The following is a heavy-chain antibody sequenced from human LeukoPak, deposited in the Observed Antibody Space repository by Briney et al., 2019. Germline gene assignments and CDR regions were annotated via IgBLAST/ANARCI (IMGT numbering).Heavy chain of an antibody. CDR1: GGSFSGYY. V-gene: IGHV4-34*01. D-gene: IGHD5-18*01. Sequence: SETLSLTCAVYGGSFSGYYWSWIRQPPGKGLEWIGEINHSGSTNYNPSLKSRVTISVDTSKNQISLKLTSVTAADTAVYYCARAPYTALVNFDYWGQGTLVTVSS. CDR3: ARAPYTALVNFDY. J-gene: IGHJ4*02. CDR2: INHSGST.